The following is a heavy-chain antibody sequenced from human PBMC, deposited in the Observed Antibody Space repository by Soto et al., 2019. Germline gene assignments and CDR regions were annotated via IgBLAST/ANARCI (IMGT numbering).Heavy chain of an antibody. J-gene: IGHJ6*02. CDR2: IYYSGST. CDR3: ARGTITMMSYYYGMDV. V-gene: IGHV4-31*03. Sequence: SETLSLTCTVSGGSLSSGAYYWSWIRQHPGKGLEWIGYIYYSGSTYYNPSLKSRVTISVDTSKNQFSLKLSSVTAADTAVYYCARGTITMMSYYYGMDVWGQGTTVTVSS. D-gene: IGHD3-22*01. CDR1: GGSLSSGAYY.